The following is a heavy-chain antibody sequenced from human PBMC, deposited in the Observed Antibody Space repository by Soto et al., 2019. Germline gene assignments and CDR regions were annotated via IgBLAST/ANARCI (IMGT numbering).Heavy chain of an antibody. CDR2: IYYSGST. V-gene: IGHV4-39*01. D-gene: IGHD2-2*02. CDR1: CGSISSSIYY. J-gene: IGHJ3*02. CDR3: ARFHVPAAILDAFDI. Sequence: SETLSLTCTVSCGSISSSIYYCGWIRQPPGKGLELIGSIYYSGSTSYNPSLKSRVTISVDTSKNQFSLKLSSVTAADTAVYYCARFHVPAAILDAFDIWAQGTMVTVSS.